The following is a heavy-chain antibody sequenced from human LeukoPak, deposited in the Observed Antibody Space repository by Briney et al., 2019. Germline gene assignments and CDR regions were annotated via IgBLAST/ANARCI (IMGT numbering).Heavy chain of an antibody. J-gene: IGHJ6*02. Sequence: PGRSLRLSCAASGFTFSSYAMHWVRQAPGKGLEWVAVISYDGSGKYYADSVKGRFTISRDNSKNTLYLQMNSLRAEDTAVYYCARDWQHYYDSSDGMDVWGQGTTVTVSS. CDR3: ARDWQHYYDSSDGMDV. CDR1: GFTFSSYA. CDR2: ISYDGSGK. D-gene: IGHD3-22*01. V-gene: IGHV3-30-3*01.